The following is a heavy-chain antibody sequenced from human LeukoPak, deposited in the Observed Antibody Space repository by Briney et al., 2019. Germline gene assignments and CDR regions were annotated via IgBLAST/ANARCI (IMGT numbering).Heavy chain of an antibody. CDR3: ARGLAYCGGDCPFDY. CDR1: GGTFSSYA. D-gene: IGHD2-21*02. CDR2: IIPILGTA. V-gene: IGHV1-69*04. J-gene: IGHJ4*02. Sequence: ASVKVSCKASGGTFSSYAISWVRQAPGQGLEWMGRIIPILGTANYAQKFQGRVTITADKSTSTAYMELSSLRSEDTAVYYCARGLAYCGGDCPFDYWGQGTLVTVSS.